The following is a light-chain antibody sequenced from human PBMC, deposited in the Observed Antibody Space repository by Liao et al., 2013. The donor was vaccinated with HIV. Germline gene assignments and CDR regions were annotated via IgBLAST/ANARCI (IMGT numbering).Light chain of an antibody. CDR1: ALPKQQ. Sequence: SYELTQPPSMSVSPGQTARITCSGDALPKQQVYWYQQKPGQAPVLMIFKGTERPSGIPERFSGSNSGTTVTLTISGAQVEDEADYYCQVWDSSSDHYVFGSGTKVTVL. CDR2: KGT. V-gene: IGLV3-25*02. J-gene: IGLJ1*01. CDR3: QVWDSSSDHYV.